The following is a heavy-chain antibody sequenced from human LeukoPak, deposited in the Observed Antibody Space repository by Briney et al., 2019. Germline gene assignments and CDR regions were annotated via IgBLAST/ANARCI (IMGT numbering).Heavy chain of an antibody. V-gene: IGHV4-59*01. J-gene: IGHJ6*02. CDR2: IYYSGST. CDR1: GGSISSYY. CDR3: ARLPYCGGDCYYVNYYYYYGMDV. D-gene: IGHD2-21*02. Sequence: SETLSLTCTVSGGSISSYYWSWIRQPPGKGLEWIGYIYYSGSTNCNPSLKSRVTISVDTSKNQFSLKLSSVTAADTAVYYCARLPYCGGDCYYVNYYYYYGMDVWGQGTTVTVSS.